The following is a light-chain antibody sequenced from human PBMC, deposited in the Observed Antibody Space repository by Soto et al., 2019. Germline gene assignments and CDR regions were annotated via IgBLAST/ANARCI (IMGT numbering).Light chain of an antibody. CDR3: SSYAGSNNFDV. Sequence: QSVLTQPPSASGSPGQSVTISCTGTSSDVGGYNYVSWYQQPPGKAPKLMIYEVSKRPSGVPDRFSGSKSGNTASLTVSGLQAEDEADYYCSSYAGSNNFDVFGTGTKVTV. J-gene: IGLJ1*01. CDR1: SSDVGGYNY. V-gene: IGLV2-8*01. CDR2: EVS.